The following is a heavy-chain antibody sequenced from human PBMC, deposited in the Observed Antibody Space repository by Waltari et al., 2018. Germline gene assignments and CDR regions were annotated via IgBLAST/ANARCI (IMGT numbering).Heavy chain of an antibody. CDR3: ARDSDGDSNLDY. V-gene: IGHV3-72*01. J-gene: IGHJ4*02. Sequence: EVQLVESGGNLVQPGGSLRLSCAAPGFPFSDYDMDGVRQDPQKGLEWVGRSRNKARNYITEYAASVKGRFSISRDASENSLYLQMNSLKTEDTAVYYCARDSDGDSNLDYWGQGTLVAVSS. D-gene: IGHD2-21*02. CDR2: SRNKARNYIT. CDR1: GFPFSDYD.